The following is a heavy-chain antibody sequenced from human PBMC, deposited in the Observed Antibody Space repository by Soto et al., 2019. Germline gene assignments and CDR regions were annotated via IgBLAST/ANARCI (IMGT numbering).Heavy chain of an antibody. CDR2: VNGRGGAT. J-gene: IGHJ5*02. CDR1: GFTFSSYA. V-gene: IGHV3-23*01. Sequence: PGGSLRLSCTASGFTFSSYAMNWVRQAPGKGLEWVAGVNGRGGATYYADSVKGRFTISRDNSKNMLYLQMSSLRADDTAVYYCANWFDPWGQGTLVTSPQ. CDR3: ANWFDP.